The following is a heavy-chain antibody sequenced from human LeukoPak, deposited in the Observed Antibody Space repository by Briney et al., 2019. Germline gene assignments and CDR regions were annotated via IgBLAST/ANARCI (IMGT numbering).Heavy chain of an antibody. CDR1: GSTFTNHA. CDR3: ARGPYGRTYSSSAYYYYYYMDV. Sequence: ASVKVSCKASGSTFTNHAMNWVRQAPGQGLEWMGWMNPNSGNTGYAQKFQGRVTITRNTSISTAYMELSSLRSEDTAVYYCARGPYGRTYSSSAYYYYYYMDVWGKGTTVTVSS. CDR2: MNPNSGNT. J-gene: IGHJ6*03. V-gene: IGHV1-8*03. D-gene: IGHD6-6*01.